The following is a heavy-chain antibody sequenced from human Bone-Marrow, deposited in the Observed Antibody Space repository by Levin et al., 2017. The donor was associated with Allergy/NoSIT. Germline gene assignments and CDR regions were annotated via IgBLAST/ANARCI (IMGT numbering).Heavy chain of an antibody. Sequence: ASVKVSCKTSGYSFTNYYLHWVRQAPGQGLEWMGLINPSDGRKSYRPKFKGRVTMTRDTSTNTVYMERSSLTSEDTAVYYSARVLGGDPPNDAFDIWGQGTRVTVSS. CDR2: INPSDGRK. D-gene: IGHD2-21*01. CDR1: GYSFTNYY. CDR3: ARVLGGDPPNDAFDI. J-gene: IGHJ3*02. V-gene: IGHV1-46*01.